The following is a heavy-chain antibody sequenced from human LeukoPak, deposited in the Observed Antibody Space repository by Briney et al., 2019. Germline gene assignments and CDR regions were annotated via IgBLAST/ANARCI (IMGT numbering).Heavy chain of an antibody. CDR2: IDHSGNT. CDR3: ARQGSISAFDF. Sequence: SETLSLTCAVYIGSFSGYHWSWIRQPPGRGLEWIGEIDHSGNTKYNPSLKSRVTISADTSKNQFSLELRTLSAADTAMYFCARQGSISAFDFWGQGTLVTVSS. V-gene: IGHV4-34*01. J-gene: IGHJ4*02. D-gene: IGHD2-21*01. CDR1: IGSFSGYH.